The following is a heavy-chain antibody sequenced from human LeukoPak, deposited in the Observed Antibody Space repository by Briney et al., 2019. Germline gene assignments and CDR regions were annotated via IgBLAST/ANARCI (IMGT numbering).Heavy chain of an antibody. J-gene: IGHJ4*02. CDR3: AGAEVDDYFDY. CDR1: GYTFTAYY. Sequence: ASVKVSCKASGYTFTAYYMHWVRQAPGQGLEWMGWINPNSGGTNYAQKFQGRVTMTRDTSISTAYMELSGLRSDDTAVYYCAGAEVDDYFDYWGQGTLVTVSS. D-gene: IGHD2-2*01. CDR2: INPNSGGT. V-gene: IGHV1-2*02.